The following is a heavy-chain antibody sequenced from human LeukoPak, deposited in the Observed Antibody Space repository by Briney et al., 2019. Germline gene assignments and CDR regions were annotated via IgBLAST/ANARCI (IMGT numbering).Heavy chain of an antibody. J-gene: IGHJ5*02. CDR3: ARDWILSEAGDWFDP. V-gene: IGHV4-38-2*02. Sequence: SETLSLTCAVSGNSISSGSYWGWIRQPPGKRLEWIGSIFHSGTTHYNPSLESRASVSVDTSKNQFSLKLTSVTAADTAVYYCARDWILSEAGDWFDPWGQGTLVTVSS. CDR1: GNSISSGSY. D-gene: IGHD6-13*01. CDR2: IFHSGTT.